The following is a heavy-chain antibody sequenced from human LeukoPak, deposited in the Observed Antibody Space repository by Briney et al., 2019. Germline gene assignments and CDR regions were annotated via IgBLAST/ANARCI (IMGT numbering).Heavy chain of an antibody. D-gene: IGHD3/OR15-3a*01. V-gene: IGHV1-69*13. CDR2: IIPIFGTA. Sequence: ASVKVSCKASGGTFSSYAISWVRQAPGQGLEWMGGIIPIFGTANYAQKFQGRVTITADESTSTAYMELSSLRSEDTAVYYCATVWTGGSSRSYYYGMDVWGQGTTVTVSS. CDR1: GGTFSSYA. J-gene: IGHJ6*02. CDR3: ATVWTGGSSRSYYYGMDV.